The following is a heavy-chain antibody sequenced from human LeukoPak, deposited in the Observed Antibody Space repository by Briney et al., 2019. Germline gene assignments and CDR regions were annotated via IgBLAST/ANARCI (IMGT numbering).Heavy chain of an antibody. J-gene: IGHJ5*02. CDR1: GGTFSSYA. Sequence: PVKVSCKASGGTFSSYAISWVRQAPGQGLEWMGGIIPIFGTANYAQKFQGRVTITTDESTSTAYMELSSLRSEDTAVYYCASSYSNYDWFDPWGQGTLVTVSS. D-gene: IGHD4-11*01. CDR2: IIPIFGTA. V-gene: IGHV1-69*05. CDR3: ASSYSNYDWFDP.